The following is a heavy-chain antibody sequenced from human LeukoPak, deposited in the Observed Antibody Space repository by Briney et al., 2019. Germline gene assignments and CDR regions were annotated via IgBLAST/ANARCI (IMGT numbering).Heavy chain of an antibody. Sequence: GASVKASCKASGYTVTSSYIHSMRQASGQGPERIGWINPNSGGTNYAQKYQGRVTMTRDMSISTAYMELSGLRSDDTAVYYCARDDYGDCYTYWGQGTLVTVSS. CDR2: INPNSGGT. CDR3: ARDDYGDCYTY. V-gene: IGHV1-2*02. CDR1: GYTVTSSY. D-gene: IGHD4-17*01. J-gene: IGHJ4*02.